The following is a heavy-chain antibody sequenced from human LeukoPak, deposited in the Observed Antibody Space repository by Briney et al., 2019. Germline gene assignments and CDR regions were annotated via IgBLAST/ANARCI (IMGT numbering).Heavy chain of an antibody. D-gene: IGHD3-10*01. CDR2: GYFRGNT. J-gene: IGHJ4*02. CDR1: GGSISSGAYY. V-gene: IGHV4-31*03. Sequence: SETLSHTCTVSGGSISSGAYYWSWIRQVPGKGLEWIGYGYFRGNTFYNPSLKGRVTISVDTSNNHFSLQLNSVTAADTAVYYCARHRPPDINYYGSGSYFDYWGQGTLVTVSS. CDR3: ARHRPPDINYYGSGSYFDY.